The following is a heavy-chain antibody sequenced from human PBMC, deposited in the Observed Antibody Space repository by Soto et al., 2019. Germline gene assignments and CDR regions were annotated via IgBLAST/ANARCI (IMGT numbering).Heavy chain of an antibody. CDR2: IYYSGST. CDR3: ARSELELRAAWFDP. D-gene: IGHD1-7*01. CDR1: GGSISSYY. Sequence: SETLSLTCTVSGGSISSYYWSWIRQPPGKGLEWIGYIYYSGSTNYNPSLKSRVTISVDTSRNQFSLKLSSVTAADTAVYYCARSELELRAAWFDPWSQGTLVTVSS. V-gene: IGHV4-59*08. J-gene: IGHJ5*02.